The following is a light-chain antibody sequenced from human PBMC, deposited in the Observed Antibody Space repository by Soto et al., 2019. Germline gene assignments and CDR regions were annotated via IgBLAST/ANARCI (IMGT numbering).Light chain of an antibody. Sequence: SQISRAPVSVSAAVGARDTITCRASERINTYLAWYQQKPGKAPKLLIYAASSLQSGVPSRFSGSGSGTDFTLTINNLQPEDFATYYCQQANSLPRTFGPGTKVDIK. CDR2: AAS. V-gene: IGKV1-12*01. CDR1: ERINTY. J-gene: IGKJ3*01. CDR3: QQANSLPRT.